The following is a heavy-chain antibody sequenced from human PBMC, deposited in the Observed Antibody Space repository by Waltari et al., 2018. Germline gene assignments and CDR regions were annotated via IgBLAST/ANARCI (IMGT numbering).Heavy chain of an antibody. CDR3: ATPFYNWDDPLHS. CDR2: ITVGDDT. J-gene: IGHJ4*02. V-gene: IGHV3-23*01. CDR1: CGTFCNSS. Sequence: EVQVLESGGDLVKPGGSLRISCEAPCGTFCNSSINRVRLAPGTGLQWVSAITVGDDTYYADSVKGRFTISRDTSKDTVYLQMNGLRADDTAVYYCATPFYNWDDPLHSWGPGTLVTVSS. D-gene: IGHD1-20*01.